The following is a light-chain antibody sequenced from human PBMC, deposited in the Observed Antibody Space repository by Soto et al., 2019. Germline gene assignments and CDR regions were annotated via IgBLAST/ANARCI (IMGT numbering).Light chain of an antibody. Sequence: EIVLTQSPGTLSLSPGERATLSCRASQSVSSSYLAWYQQKPGQAPRLLICGASSRATGIPNRFSGSGSGTVFTLTISRLEPENFAVYYCQHYGSSPPVTFGQGTRLEMK. J-gene: IGKJ5*01. CDR1: QSVSSSY. V-gene: IGKV3-20*01. CDR3: QHYGSSPPVT. CDR2: GAS.